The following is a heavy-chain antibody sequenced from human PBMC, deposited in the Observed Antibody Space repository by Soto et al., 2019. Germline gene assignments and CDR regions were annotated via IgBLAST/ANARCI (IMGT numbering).Heavy chain of an antibody. CDR1: GFTFSSYA. V-gene: IGHV3-23*01. Sequence: GVLRLSCAASGFTFSSYAMSWVRQAPGKGLEWVSAISGSGGSTYYADSVKGRFTISRDNSKNTLYLQMNSLRAEDTAVYYCAKVAYYDFWSGPAYYFDYWGQGTLVTVSS. J-gene: IGHJ4*02. D-gene: IGHD3-3*01. CDR3: AKVAYYDFWSGPAYYFDY. CDR2: ISGSGGST.